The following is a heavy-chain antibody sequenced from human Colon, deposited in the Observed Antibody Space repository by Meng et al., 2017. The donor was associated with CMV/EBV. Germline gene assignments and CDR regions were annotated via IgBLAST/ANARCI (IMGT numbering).Heavy chain of an antibody. J-gene: IGHJ4*02. Sequence: SETLSLTCTVSSDSFRGFYWNWIRQAPGKGLEWIGYVYNSVSTNYTSSLKSRVTISADTSKNQFSLRLTAVTAADTAVYYCARDPAGMVMPAARGYFDSWGQGRLVTVSS. V-gene: IGHV4-59*01. CDR1: SDSFRGFY. CDR3: ARDPAGMVMPAARGYFDS. CDR2: VYNSVST. D-gene: IGHD2-21*01.